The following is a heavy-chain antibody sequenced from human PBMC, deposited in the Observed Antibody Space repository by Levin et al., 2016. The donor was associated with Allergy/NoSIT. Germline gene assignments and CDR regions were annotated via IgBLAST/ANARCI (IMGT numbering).Heavy chain of an antibody. Sequence: WIRQPPGKGLEWIGEINHSGSTNYNPSLKSRVTISVDTSKNQFSLKLSSVTAADTAVYYCAVRNDFWSGFDDYWGQGTLVTVSS. J-gene: IGHJ4*02. CDR3: AVRNDFWSGFDDY. D-gene: IGHD3-3*01. CDR2: INHSGST. V-gene: IGHV4-34*01.